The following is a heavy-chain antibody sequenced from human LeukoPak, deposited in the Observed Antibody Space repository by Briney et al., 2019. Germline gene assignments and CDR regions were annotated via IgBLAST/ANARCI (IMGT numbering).Heavy chain of an antibody. D-gene: IGHD5-18*01. Sequence: PGGSLRLSCAASGFTVSSNYMSWVRQAPGKGLEWVSVIYSGGSTYYADSVKGRFTISRDNSKNTLYLQMNSLRAEDTAVYYCARSKGYSYGWYFDYWGQGTLVTVSS. V-gene: IGHV3-66*01. CDR2: IYSGGST. CDR3: ARSKGYSYGWYFDY. J-gene: IGHJ4*02. CDR1: GFTVSSNY.